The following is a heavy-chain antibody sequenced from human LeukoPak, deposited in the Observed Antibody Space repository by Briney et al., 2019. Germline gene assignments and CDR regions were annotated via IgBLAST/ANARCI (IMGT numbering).Heavy chain of an antibody. D-gene: IGHD3-10*01. CDR2: VNQEGSDK. Sequence: GGSLRLSCAASGFTFSSYAMSWVRQAPGKGLEWAAHVNQEGSDKYYVDSVRGRFTVSRDNAENSFYLQMNSLRVEDTAVYYCATHPGDYWFGYLQLWGQGTLVTVSS. CDR3: ATHPGDYWFGYLQL. CDR1: GFTFSSYA. J-gene: IGHJ4*02. V-gene: IGHV3-7*01.